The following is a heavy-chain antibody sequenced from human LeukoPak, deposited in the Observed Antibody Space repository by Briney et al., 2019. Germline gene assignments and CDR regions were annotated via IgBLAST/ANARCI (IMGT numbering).Heavy chain of an antibody. D-gene: IGHD3-10*01. V-gene: IGHV3-64D*09. J-gene: IGHJ5*02. CDR2: ISSNGGST. Sequence: GGSLRLSCSAPGSTFSTYAMHWVRQAPGKGLEYISAISSNGGSTYYADSVKGRFTISRDNSKNTLNLQMSGLRADDTAVYFCVKSSGWFDPWGQGTLVTVSS. CDR1: GSTFSTYA. CDR3: VKSSGWFDP.